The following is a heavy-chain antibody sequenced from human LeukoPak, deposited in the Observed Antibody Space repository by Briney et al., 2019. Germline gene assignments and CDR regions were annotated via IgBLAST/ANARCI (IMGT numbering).Heavy chain of an antibody. D-gene: IGHD1-26*01. Sequence: SETLSLTCAVYGGSFSGYYWSWIRQPPGKGLEWIGEINHSGSTNYNPSLKSRVTISVDTSKNQFSLKLSSVTAADTAVYYCARGKLIDYWGQGTLVAVSS. CDR2: INHSGST. J-gene: IGHJ4*02. CDR1: GGSFSGYY. CDR3: ARGKLIDY. V-gene: IGHV4-34*01.